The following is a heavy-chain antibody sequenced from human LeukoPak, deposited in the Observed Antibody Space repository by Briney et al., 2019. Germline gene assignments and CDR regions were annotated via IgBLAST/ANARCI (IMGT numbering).Heavy chain of an antibody. J-gene: IGHJ4*02. Sequence: SQTLSLTCTVSGGSISRYDYYWSWIRQRPGEGLEGSGYIYYTGTTYFNPSLKRRITIALNMSKNQLSLKLTSMSAADTAVYYCARAPRYTNSWYYFDYWGQGTQVTVSS. CDR3: ARAPRYTNSWYYFDY. CDR1: GGSISRYDYY. CDR2: IYYTGTT. V-gene: IGHV4-31*03. D-gene: IGHD6-13*01.